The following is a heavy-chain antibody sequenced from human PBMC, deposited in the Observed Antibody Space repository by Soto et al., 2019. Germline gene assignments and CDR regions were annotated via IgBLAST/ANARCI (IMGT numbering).Heavy chain of an antibody. D-gene: IGHD3-22*01. J-gene: IGHJ4*02. CDR1: GYTFTSYA. CDR2: INAGNGNT. V-gene: IGHV1-3*01. Sequence: ASVKVSCKSSGYTFTSYAMHWVRQAPGQRLEWMGWINAGNGNTKYSQKFQGRVTITRDTSASTAYMELSSLRSEDTAVYYCARDGPYYDSSGLGRGDYWGQGTLVTVSS. CDR3: ARDGPYYDSSGLGRGDY.